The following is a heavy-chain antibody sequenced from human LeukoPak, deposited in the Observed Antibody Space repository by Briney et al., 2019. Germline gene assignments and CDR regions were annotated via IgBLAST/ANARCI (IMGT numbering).Heavy chain of an antibody. J-gene: IGHJ4*02. CDR2: ISSSSSYI. D-gene: IGHD3-22*01. V-gene: IGHV3-21*01. CDR3: ARDRRTYYYDSSGF. Sequence: PGGSLRLSCAASGFTFSSYSMKWVRQAPGEGLEWVSSISSSSSYIYYADSVKGRFTISRDNAKNSLYLQMNSLRAEDTAVYYCARDRRTYYYDSSGFWGQGTLVTVSS. CDR1: GFTFSSYS.